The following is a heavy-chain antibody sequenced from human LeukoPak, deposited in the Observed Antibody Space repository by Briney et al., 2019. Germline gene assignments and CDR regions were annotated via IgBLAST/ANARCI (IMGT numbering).Heavy chain of an antibody. Sequence: PGGSLRLSCAASESTFSSYSMNWVRQAPGKGLEWVSSISSSSSYIYYADSVKGRFTISRDNAKNSLYLQMNSLRAEDTAVYYCARRVAGLFDYWGQGTLVTVSS. CDR1: ESTFSSYS. V-gene: IGHV3-21*01. CDR2: ISSSSSYI. CDR3: ARRVAGLFDY. J-gene: IGHJ4*02. D-gene: IGHD6-19*01.